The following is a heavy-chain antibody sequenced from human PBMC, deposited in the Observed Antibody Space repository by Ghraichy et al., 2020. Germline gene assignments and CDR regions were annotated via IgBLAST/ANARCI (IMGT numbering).Heavy chain of an antibody. CDR3: ARVGEVLRFLEWLSYRMDV. D-gene: IGHD3-3*01. Sequence: SETLSLTCTVSGGSISSSSYYWGWIRQPPGKGLEWIGSIYYSGSTYYNPSLKSRVTISVDTSKNQFSLKLSSVTAADTAVYYCARVGEVLRFLEWLSYRMDVWGQGTTVTVSS. CDR1: GGSISSSSYY. J-gene: IGHJ6*02. V-gene: IGHV4-39*01. CDR2: IYYSGST.